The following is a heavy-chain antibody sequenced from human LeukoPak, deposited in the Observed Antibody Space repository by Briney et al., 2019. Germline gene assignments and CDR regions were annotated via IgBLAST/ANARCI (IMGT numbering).Heavy chain of an antibody. J-gene: IGHJ6*03. D-gene: IGHD3-10*01. CDR2: IYTSRST. V-gene: IGHV4-61*02. CDR1: GGSISSGSYY. CDR3: ARDAAHGGSGSYYMDV. Sequence: PSQTLSLTCTVSGGSISSGSYYWSWIRQPAGKRLEWIGRIYTSRSTNYNPSLKSRVTISVDTSKNLFSLKLSSVTAADTAVYYCARDAAHGGSGSYYMDVWGKGTTVTVS.